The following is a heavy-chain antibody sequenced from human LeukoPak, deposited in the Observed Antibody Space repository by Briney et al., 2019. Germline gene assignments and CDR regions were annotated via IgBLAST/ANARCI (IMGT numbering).Heavy chain of an antibody. V-gene: IGHV4-34*01. D-gene: IGHD2-15*01. CDR1: GGSFSGYY. J-gene: IGHJ3*02. CDR2: INHSGST. CDR3: ARDRHTYCSGGSCYVSAPEGAFDI. Sequence: SETLSLTCAVYGGSFSGYYWSWIRQPPGKGLEWIGEINHSGSTNYNPSLKSRATISVDTSKNQFSLKLSSVTAADTAVYYCARDRHTYCSGGSCYVSAPEGAFDIWGQGTMVTVSS.